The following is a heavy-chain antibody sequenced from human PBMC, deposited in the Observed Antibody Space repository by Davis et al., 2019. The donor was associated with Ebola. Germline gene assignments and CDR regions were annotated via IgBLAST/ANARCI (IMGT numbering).Heavy chain of an antibody. CDR3: AKGSTMVRDGLGGY. J-gene: IGHJ4*02. V-gene: IGHV3-23*01. CDR1: GFTFSSYA. CDR2: ISGSGGST. Sequence: GGSLRLSCAASGFTFSSYAMSWVRQAPGKGLEWVSAISGSGGSTYYADSVKGRFTISRDNSKNTLYLQMNSLRAEDTAVYYCAKGSTMVRDGLGGYWGQGTLVTVSS. D-gene: IGHD3-10*01.